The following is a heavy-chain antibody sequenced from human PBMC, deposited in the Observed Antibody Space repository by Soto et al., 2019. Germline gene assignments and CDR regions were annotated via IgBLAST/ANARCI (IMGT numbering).Heavy chain of an antibody. CDR2: ISGSGGST. D-gene: IGHD3-3*01. CDR1: GFTFSSYA. Sequence: PGGSLRLSCAASGFTFSSYAMSWVRQAPGKGLEWVSAISGSGGSTYYADSVKGRFTISRDNSKNTLYLQMNSLRAEDTAVYYCAKDLRLRGYYDFWSGYDYYYGMDVWGQGTTVTVSS. J-gene: IGHJ6*02. V-gene: IGHV3-23*01. CDR3: AKDLRLRGYYDFWSGYDYYYGMDV.